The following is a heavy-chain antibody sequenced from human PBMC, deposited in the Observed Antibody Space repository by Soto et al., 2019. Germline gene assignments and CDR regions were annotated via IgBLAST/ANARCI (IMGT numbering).Heavy chain of an antibody. CDR2: ISASGGST. J-gene: IGHJ1*01. Sequence: GGSLRLSCAASGFTFSSYAMTWVRQAPGKGLEWVSAISASGGSTFYADSVKGRFTISRDNSENTLYLQMNSLRAEDTALYYCAKGRDSFSWLGQYFHQWGQGTLVTVSS. CDR3: AKGRDSFSWLGQYFHQ. CDR1: GFTFSSYA. D-gene: IGHD6-13*01. V-gene: IGHV3-23*01.